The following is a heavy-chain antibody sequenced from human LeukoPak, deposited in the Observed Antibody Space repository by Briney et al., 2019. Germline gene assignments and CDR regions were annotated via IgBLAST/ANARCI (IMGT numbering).Heavy chain of an antibody. V-gene: IGHV3-23*01. D-gene: IGHD1-26*01. CDR1: GFTFSSYA. Sequence: GGSLRLSCAASGFTFSSYAMSWVRQAPGKGLQWVSLISGSDGSTYYTDSVKGRFTISRDNSKNTLYLQMNSLRAEDTAVYYCAKDRYSGSYLGQCYFDYWGQGTLVTVSS. J-gene: IGHJ4*02. CDR3: AKDRYSGSYLGQCYFDY. CDR2: ISGSDGST.